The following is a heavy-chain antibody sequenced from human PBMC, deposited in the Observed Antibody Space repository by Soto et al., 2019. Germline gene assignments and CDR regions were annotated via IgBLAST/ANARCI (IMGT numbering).Heavy chain of an antibody. V-gene: IGHV5-51*01. Sequence: GESLKISCKGSGYSFTSYWIGWERQMPGKGLEWMGIIYPGDSDTRYSPSFQGQVNISADKSISTAYLQWSSLKASDTAMYYCARLSAVVADTDFGNWFDPWGQGTLVTVSS. CDR3: ARLSAVVADTDFGNWFDP. D-gene: IGHD2-15*01. J-gene: IGHJ5*02. CDR1: GYSFTSYW. CDR2: IYPGDSDT.